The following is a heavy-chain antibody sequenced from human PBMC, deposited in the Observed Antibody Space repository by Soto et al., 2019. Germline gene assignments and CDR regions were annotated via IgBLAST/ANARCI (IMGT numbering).Heavy chain of an antibody. CDR3: ARPAHDYGDLDY. Sequence: VQLVESGGGVVQPGRSLRLSCAASGISFRTYGMHWVRQAPGKGLEWVAVIWNDGSHKYYADSVKGRFTISKDNSKNTLYLQMNSLRAEDTAVYYCARPAHDYGDLDYWGQGTLVTVSS. CDR1: GISFRTYG. J-gene: IGHJ4*02. CDR2: IWNDGSHK. V-gene: IGHV3-33*01. D-gene: IGHD4-17*01.